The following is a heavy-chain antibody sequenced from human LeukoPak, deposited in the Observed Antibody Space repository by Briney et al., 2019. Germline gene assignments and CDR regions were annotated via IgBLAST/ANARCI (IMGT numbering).Heavy chain of an antibody. CDR2: INAGNGNT. V-gene: IGHV1-3*01. D-gene: IGHD6-19*01. Sequence: ASVNVSCKASGYTFTSYAMHWVRQAPGQRLEWMGWINAGNGNTKYSQKFQGRVTITRDTSASTAYMELSSLRSEDTAVYYCARALSSGWYVGGMDVWGQGTTVTVSS. CDR1: GYTFTSYA. CDR3: ARALSSGWYVGGMDV. J-gene: IGHJ6*02.